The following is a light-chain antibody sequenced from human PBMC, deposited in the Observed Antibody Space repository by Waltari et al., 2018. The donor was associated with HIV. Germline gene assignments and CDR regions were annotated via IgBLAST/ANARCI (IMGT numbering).Light chain of an antibody. CDR2: RAS. Sequence: DIVMTQSPDSLAVSLGERAAINCKYSQSVLNNSNDKNSLSWYQHKPGQPPSLLIYRASTREFGVPDRFSGSGSGTNFTLTISSLQAEDVAIYYCQQYYSFPYTFGQGTKVEIK. V-gene: IGKV4-1*01. CDR1: QSVLNNSNDKNS. CDR3: QQYYSFPYT. J-gene: IGKJ2*01.